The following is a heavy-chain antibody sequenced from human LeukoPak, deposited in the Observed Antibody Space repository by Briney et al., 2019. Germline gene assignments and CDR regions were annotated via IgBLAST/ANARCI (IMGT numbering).Heavy chain of an antibody. CDR2: ISGSCGST. D-gene: IGHD3-16*02. CDR1: GFTFSSYA. V-gene: IGHV3-23*01. CDR3: ALNGREVPSGAFDI. Sequence: GGSLRLSCAASGFTFSSYAMHWVRQAPGKGLEWVSVISGSCGSTYYADSVKGRFTISRDNSKNTLYLQMNSLRAEDTAVYYCALNGREVPSGAFDIWGQGTMVTVSS. J-gene: IGHJ3*02.